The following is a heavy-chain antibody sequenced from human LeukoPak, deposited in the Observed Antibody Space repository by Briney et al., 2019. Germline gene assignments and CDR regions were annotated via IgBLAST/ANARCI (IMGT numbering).Heavy chain of an antibody. CDR1: GSGFIFSNYG. J-gene: IGHJ4*02. Sequence: GGSLRLSCVASGSGFIFSNYGMRWVRQAPGKGLEWVSSISASGCKTYYIESVKGRFTISRDNSKNTVYLQMNSLRAEDTAVYYCGKPHVYMGDDFWGQGTQVTVSS. CDR3: GKPHVYMGDDF. V-gene: IGHV3-23*01. D-gene: IGHD5/OR15-5a*01. CDR2: ISASGCKT.